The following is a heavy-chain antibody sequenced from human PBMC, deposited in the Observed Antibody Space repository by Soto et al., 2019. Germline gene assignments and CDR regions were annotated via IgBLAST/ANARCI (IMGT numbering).Heavy chain of an antibody. CDR1: GASVSTPYW. D-gene: IGHD6-19*01. Sequence: QVYLQESGPGLVKPSGTLSLTCAVSGASVSTPYWWTWVRQPPGKDLEWIGDVYHTGGNNYNPSLMSRVTISLDKSKNQFYLDMISVTAADTAIYYCAYSTGWYRLDGWGQGTMVIVSS. V-gene: IGHV4-4*02. CDR2: VYHTGGN. J-gene: IGHJ3*01. CDR3: AYSTGWYRLDG.